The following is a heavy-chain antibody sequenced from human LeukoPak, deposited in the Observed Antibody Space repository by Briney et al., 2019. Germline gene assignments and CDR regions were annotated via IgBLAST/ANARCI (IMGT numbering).Heavy chain of an antibody. CDR1: GGSFSGYY. CDR2: INHSGST. D-gene: IGHD5-18*01. J-gene: IGHJ4*02. Sequence: SETLSLTCAVYGGSFSGYYCSWIRQPPGKGLEWIGEINHSGSTNYNPSLKSRVTISVDTSKNQFSLKLSSVTAADTAVYYCARVGVLDTAMPIYYFDYWGQGTLVTVSS. CDR3: ARVGVLDTAMPIYYFDY. V-gene: IGHV4-34*01.